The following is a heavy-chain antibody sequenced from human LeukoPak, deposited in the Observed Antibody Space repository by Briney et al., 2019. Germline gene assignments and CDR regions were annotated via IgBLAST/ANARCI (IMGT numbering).Heavy chain of an antibody. J-gene: IGHJ4*02. D-gene: IGHD6-13*01. CDR3: ARGKTYSKIDY. CDR2: INHSGST. CDR1: GGSFSGYY. Sequence: SETLSLTCAVYGGSFSGYYWSWIRQPPGKGLEWIGEINHSGSTNYNPSLKSRVTISVDTSKNQFSLKLSSVTAADTAVYYCARGKTYSKIDYWGQGTWSPSPQ. V-gene: IGHV4-34*01.